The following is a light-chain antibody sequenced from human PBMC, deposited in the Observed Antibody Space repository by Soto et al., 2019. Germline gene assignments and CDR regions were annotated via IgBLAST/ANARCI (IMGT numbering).Light chain of an antibody. Sequence: QSALTQPPSASGTPGQSVTISCTGTSSDVGGYNYVSWYQQHPGKAPKVMIYEVSKRPSGVPDRFSRPKSGNTASLTVSGLQAEDEADYYCSSYAGSNLVFGGGTQLTVL. J-gene: IGLJ2*01. CDR1: SSDVGGYNY. CDR2: EVS. V-gene: IGLV2-8*01. CDR3: SSYAGSNLV.